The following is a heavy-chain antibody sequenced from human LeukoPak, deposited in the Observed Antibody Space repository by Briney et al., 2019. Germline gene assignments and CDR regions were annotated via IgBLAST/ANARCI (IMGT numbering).Heavy chain of an antibody. Sequence: GGSLRLSCAASGFTFSSYAMSWVRQAPGKGLEWVSVISGSGGAIYYADSVKGRFTISRDNSKNTLYLQMNSLRAEDTAVYYCAKDGVATITYDYWGQGTLVTVSS. D-gene: IGHD5-12*01. CDR2: ISGSGGAI. V-gene: IGHV3-23*01. J-gene: IGHJ4*02. CDR1: GFTFSSYA. CDR3: AKDGVATITYDY.